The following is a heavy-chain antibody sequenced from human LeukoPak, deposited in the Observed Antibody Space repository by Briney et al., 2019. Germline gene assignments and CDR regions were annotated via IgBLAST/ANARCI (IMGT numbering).Heavy chain of an antibody. D-gene: IGHD3-16*01. CDR3: ASVVGGVYYFYY. V-gene: IGHV4-59*08. CDR2: IYYSGST. Sequence: SETLSLTCTVSGGSISSYYWSWIRQPPGKGLEWIGYIYYSGSTNYNPSLKSRVTISVDTSKNQFSLKLSSVTAADTAVYYCASVVGGVYYFYYWGQGTLVTVSS. CDR1: GGSISSYY. J-gene: IGHJ4*02.